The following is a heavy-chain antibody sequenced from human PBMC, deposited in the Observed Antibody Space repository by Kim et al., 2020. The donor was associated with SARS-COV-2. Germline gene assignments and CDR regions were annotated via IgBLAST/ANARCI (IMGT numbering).Heavy chain of an antibody. J-gene: IGHJ4*02. D-gene: IGHD2-15*01. CDR1: GYTFTSYA. CDR3: HIIGRGYCSGGSCYSDFDY. Sequence: ASVKVYCKASGYTFTSYAMNWVRQAPGQGLEWMGWINTNTGNPTYVQGFTGRFVFSLDTSVSTAYLQISSLKAEDTAVYYCHIIGRGYCSGGSCYSDFDYWGQGTLVTVSS. CDR2: INTNTGNP. V-gene: IGHV7-4-1*02.